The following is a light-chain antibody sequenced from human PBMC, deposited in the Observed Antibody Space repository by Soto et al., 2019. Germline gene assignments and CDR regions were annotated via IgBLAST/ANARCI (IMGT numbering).Light chain of an antibody. V-gene: IGKV3-20*01. J-gene: IGKJ1*01. CDR2: SAS. Sequence: EIVLTQSPGTLSLSPGERATLSCRARQSVTSNYLAWYQQKPGQTPRLLIYSASSRATGIPDRFSGSGSGTDFTLTISSLEPEDFAVYYCQQSGDSPPWTFGQGTKV. CDR3: QQSGDSPPWT. CDR1: QSVTSNY.